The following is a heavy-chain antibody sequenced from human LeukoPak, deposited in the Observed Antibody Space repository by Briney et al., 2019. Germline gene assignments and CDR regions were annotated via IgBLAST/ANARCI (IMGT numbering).Heavy chain of an antibody. D-gene: IGHD5-18*01. CDR1: GFTVSSNY. Sequence: GGSLRLSCAASGFTVSSNYMSWVRQAPGKGLEWVSVIYSGGSTYYADSVKGRFTISRDNSKNTLYLQMNSLRAEDTAVYYCARGGIKLWGGGGGTFDIWGQGTMVTVSS. V-gene: IGHV3-66*01. J-gene: IGHJ3*02. CDR2: IYSGGST. CDR3: ARGGIKLWGGGGGTFDI.